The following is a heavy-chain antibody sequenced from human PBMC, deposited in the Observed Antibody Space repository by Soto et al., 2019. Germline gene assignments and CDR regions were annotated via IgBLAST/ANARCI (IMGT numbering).Heavy chain of an antibody. V-gene: IGHV4-59*01. CDR1: GGSINSYY. D-gene: IGHD3-22*01. J-gene: IGHJ4*02. CDR3: ARAVGYYYDSSGYYLDY. CDR2: IYYSGST. Sequence: PSETLSLTCTVSGGSINSYYWSWIRQPPGKGLEWIGYIYYSGSTNYNPSLKSRVTISVDTSKNQFSLKLSSVTAADTAVYYCARAVGYYYDSSGYYLDYWGQGTLVTVSS.